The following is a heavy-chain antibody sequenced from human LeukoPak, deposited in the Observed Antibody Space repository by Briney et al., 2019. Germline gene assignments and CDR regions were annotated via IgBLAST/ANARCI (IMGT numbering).Heavy chain of an antibody. V-gene: IGHV3-23*01. CDR1: GFTFSYYE. CDR2: LSASGGTT. J-gene: IGHJ5*02. D-gene: IGHD2-2*01. CDR3: AKLPREYCSSTSCPNWFDT. Sequence: GGSLRLSCAASGFTFSYYEMTWVRQAPGKGLEWVSALSASGGTTYYADSVKGRFTTSRDNSKNTLYLQMNSLRAEDTAVYYCAKLPREYCSSTSCPNWFDTWGQGTLVTVSS.